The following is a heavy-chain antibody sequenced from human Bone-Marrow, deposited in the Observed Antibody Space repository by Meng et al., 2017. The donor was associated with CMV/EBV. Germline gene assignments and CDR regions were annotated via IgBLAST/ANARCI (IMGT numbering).Heavy chain of an antibody. V-gene: IGHV3-23*01. CDR1: GFTFNSNA. D-gene: IGHD6-13*01. Sequence: GESLKISCAASGFTFNSNAMSWVRQAPGKGLEGVSVISAGGASTHYGDSVKGRFTITRDNSKNTLYLQMTSLSAEDTGVYYGAKTSGSWVWGQGTTVTVSS. J-gene: IGHJ6*02. CDR3: AKTSGSWV. CDR2: ISAGGAST.